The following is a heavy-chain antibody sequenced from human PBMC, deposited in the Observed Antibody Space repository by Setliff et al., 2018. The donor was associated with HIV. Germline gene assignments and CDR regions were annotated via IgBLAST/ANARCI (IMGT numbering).Heavy chain of an antibody. CDR1: GASFSGYY. CDR3: ARGPGIGGGHDAFDI. D-gene: IGHD1-26*01. CDR2: INHSGST. Sequence: SETLSLTCAVYGASFSGYYWSWIRQPPGKGLEWIGEINHSGSTNYNPSLKSRVTISVDTSKNQFSLKLSSVTAADTAVYYCARGPGIGGGHDAFDIWG. V-gene: IGHV4-34*01. J-gene: IGHJ3*02.